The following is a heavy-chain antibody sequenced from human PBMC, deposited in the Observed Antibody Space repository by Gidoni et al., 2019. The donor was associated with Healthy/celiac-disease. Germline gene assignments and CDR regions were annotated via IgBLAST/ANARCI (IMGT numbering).Heavy chain of an antibody. J-gene: IGHJ4*02. Sequence: QLQLQESGPGLVKPSETLSLTCTVSGGSISSISYYWGWIRPPPGKGLKWIGSIYYSGSTYHNPSLKSRVTISVDTSKNQFSLKLSSVTAADTAVYYCARHRYSGSYYVLDYFDYWGQGTLVTVSS. CDR2: IYYSGST. CDR3: ARHRYSGSYYVLDYFDY. D-gene: IGHD1-26*01. CDR1: GGSISSISYY. V-gene: IGHV4-39*01.